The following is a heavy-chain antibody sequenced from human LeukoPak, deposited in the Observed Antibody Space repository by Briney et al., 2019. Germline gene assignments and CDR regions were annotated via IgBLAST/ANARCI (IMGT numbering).Heavy chain of an antibody. CDR1: GFRFNTYW. J-gene: IGHJ4*02. Sequence: GGSLRLSCAASGFRFNTYWMHWVRHAPGKGLVWVSRINPDGRTTDYANSVKGRFTISRDNAKNTLYLQMNSLRVEDTATYYCAKVDGTGNSVFDYWGQGTLVPVPS. V-gene: IGHV3-74*01. CDR2: INPDGRTT. CDR3: AKVDGTGNSVFDY. D-gene: IGHD6-19*01.